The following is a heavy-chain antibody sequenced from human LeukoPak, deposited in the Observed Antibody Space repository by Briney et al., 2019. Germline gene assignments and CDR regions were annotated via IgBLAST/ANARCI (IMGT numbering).Heavy chain of an antibody. Sequence: GGSLRLSCAASGFTFSSYAMSWVRQAPGKGLEWVSAISGSGGSTYYADSVKGRFTISGDNSKNTLYLQMNSLRAEDTAVYYCAKDWAQYGSGSYSFFDYWGQGTLVTVSS. CDR3: AKDWAQYGSGSYSFFDY. D-gene: IGHD3-10*01. CDR1: GFTFSSYA. CDR2: ISGSGGST. V-gene: IGHV3-23*01. J-gene: IGHJ4*02.